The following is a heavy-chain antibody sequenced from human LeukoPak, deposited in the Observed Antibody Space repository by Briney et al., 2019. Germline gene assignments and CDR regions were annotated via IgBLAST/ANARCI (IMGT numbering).Heavy chain of an antibody. V-gene: IGHV1-69*01. CDR3: ASYDSSGYYFDC. J-gene: IGHJ4*02. D-gene: IGHD3-22*01. CDR2: IIPIFGTA. CDR1: GGTFGSYA. Sequence: SVKVSCKASGGTFGSYAISWVRQAPGQGLEWMGGIIPIFGTANYAQKFQGRVTITADESTSTAYMELSSLRSEDTAVYYCASYDSSGYYFDCWGQGTLVTVSS.